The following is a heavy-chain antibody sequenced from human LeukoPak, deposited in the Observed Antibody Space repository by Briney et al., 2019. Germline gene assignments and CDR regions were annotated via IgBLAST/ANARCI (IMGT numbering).Heavy chain of an antibody. CDR2: ISAYNGNT. V-gene: IGHV1-18*01. Sequence: ASVTVSYKASGYTFTSYGISWLRQAPGQGLEWMGWISAYNGNTNYAHNFRGRVTMTTDTSTTTAYMELRSLRSDDTAVYYCARDDRTGSWSWFDPWGQGTLVIVSS. CDR3: ARDDRTGSWSWFDP. D-gene: IGHD6-13*01. CDR1: GYTFTSYG. J-gene: IGHJ5*02.